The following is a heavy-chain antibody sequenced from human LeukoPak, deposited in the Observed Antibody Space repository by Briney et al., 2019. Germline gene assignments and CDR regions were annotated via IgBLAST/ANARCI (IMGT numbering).Heavy chain of an antibody. CDR2: IYYSGST. V-gene: IGHV4-59*08. Sequence: SETLSLTCTVSGGSISSYYWSWIRQPPGKGVEWIGYIYYSGSTNCNPSLKSRVTISVDTSKTQFSLKLSSVTAADTAVYYCARSGYYYDSLDYWGQGTLVTVSS. CDR1: GGSISSYY. D-gene: IGHD3-22*01. CDR3: ARSGYYYDSLDY. J-gene: IGHJ4*02.